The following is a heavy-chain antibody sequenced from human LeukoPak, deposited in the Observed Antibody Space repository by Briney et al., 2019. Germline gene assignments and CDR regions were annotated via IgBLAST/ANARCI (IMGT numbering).Heavy chain of an antibody. V-gene: IGHV4-34*01. D-gene: IGHD5-18*01. CDR1: GGSFSGYY. Sequence: PSETLSLTCAVYGGSFSGYYWSWLRQPPGKGLEWIGEINHSGSTNYNPSLTSRVTISVDTSKNQFSLKLSSVTAADTAVYYCARGGRNGYSYGYYYYYMDVWGKGTTVTVSS. J-gene: IGHJ6*03. CDR2: INHSGST. CDR3: ARGGRNGYSYGYYYYYMDV.